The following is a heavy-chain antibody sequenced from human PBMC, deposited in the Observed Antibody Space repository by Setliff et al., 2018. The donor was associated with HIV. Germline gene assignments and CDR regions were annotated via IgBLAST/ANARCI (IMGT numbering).Heavy chain of an antibody. CDR1: GYTFTSYF. Sequence: ASVKVSCKAFGYTFTSYFLHRVRQAPGQGLEWLGIIDPNGGATNNAQKLQGRLTVTTDTSTGTLYMELSNLRSDDSAVYYCARAGGGATDQAFDIWGQGTMVTVS. J-gene: IGHJ3*02. CDR3: ARAGGGATDQAFDI. D-gene: IGHD2-2*01. V-gene: IGHV1-46*01. CDR2: IDPNGGAT.